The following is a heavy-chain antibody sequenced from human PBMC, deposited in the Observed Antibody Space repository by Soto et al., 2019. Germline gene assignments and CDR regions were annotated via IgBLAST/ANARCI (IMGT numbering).Heavy chain of an antibody. CDR1: GGTFSSYT. V-gene: IGHV1-69*08. CDR3: ARENYDILTGYMEPNWFDP. J-gene: IGHJ5*02. Sequence: QVQLVQSGAEVKKPGSSVKVSCKASGGTFSSYTISWVRQAPGQGLEWMGRIIPILGIANYAQKFQGRVTITADKPTSTAFMELSSLRSEDTAVYYCARENYDILTGYMEPNWFDPWGQGTLVTVSS. CDR2: IIPILGIA. D-gene: IGHD3-9*01.